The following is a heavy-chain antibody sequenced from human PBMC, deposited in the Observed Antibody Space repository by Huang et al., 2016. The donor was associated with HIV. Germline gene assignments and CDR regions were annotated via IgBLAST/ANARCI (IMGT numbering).Heavy chain of an antibody. J-gene: IGHJ5*02. CDR1: GFFFCDYA. Sequence: EAQLVESGGGLVQPGRSLRLPCTASGFFFCDYAMSWFRQARGKGREWVGFIRGKAYGGTTEYAASGKGRFTISRDESKSIAYLQMNSLKTEDAAVYYCTRVNDDILTGLYNWFDPWGQGTLVTVSS. CDR2: IRGKAYGGTT. V-gene: IGHV3-49*03. D-gene: IGHD3-9*01. CDR3: TRVNDDILTGLYNWFDP.